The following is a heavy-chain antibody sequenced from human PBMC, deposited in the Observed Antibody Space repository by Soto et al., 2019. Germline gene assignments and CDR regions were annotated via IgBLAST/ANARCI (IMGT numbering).Heavy chain of an antibody. D-gene: IGHD2-15*01. CDR3: ARVYCSGGSCYGWGDFDY. CDR2: IYYSGST. Sequence: PSETLSLTCTVSGGSVSSGSYYWSWIRQPPGKGLEWIGYIYYSGSTNYNPSLKSRVTISVDTSKNKFSLKLSSVTAADTAVYYCARVYCSGGSCYGWGDFDYWGQATLVTVSS. V-gene: IGHV4-61*01. CDR1: GGSVSSGSYY. J-gene: IGHJ4*02.